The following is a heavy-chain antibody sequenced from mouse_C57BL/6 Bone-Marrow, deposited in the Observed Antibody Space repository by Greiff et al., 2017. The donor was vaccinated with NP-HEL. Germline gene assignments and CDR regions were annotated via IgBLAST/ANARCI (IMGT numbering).Heavy chain of an antibody. V-gene: IGHV1-59*01. CDR3: ARGSTMVKWFAC. Sequence: VQLQQPGAELVRPGTSVKLSCKASGYTFTSYWMHWVKQRPGQGLEWIGVIDPSDSYPNYNQKFKGKAKLTVDTSSSTAYMQLSSLTSEDSAVYYGARGSTMVKWFACGGRGNGVTVSA. J-gene: IGHJ3*01. CDR1: GYTFTSYW. CDR2: IDPSDSYP. D-gene: IGHD2-2*01.